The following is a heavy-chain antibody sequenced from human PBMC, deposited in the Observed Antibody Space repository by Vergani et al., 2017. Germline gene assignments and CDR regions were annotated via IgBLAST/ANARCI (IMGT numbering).Heavy chain of an antibody. V-gene: IGHV4-4*07. J-gene: IGHJ5*02. CDR3: AGGGVVGATGWFDP. CDR1: GGSISSYY. D-gene: IGHD1-26*01. CDR2: IYTSGST. Sequence: QVQLQESGPGLVKPSETLSLTCTVSGGSISSYYWSWIRQPAGKGLEWIGRIYTSGSTNYNPSLKSRVTMSVDTSKNQFSLKLSAVTAADAAVYYCAGGGVVGATGWFDPWGQGTLVTVSS.